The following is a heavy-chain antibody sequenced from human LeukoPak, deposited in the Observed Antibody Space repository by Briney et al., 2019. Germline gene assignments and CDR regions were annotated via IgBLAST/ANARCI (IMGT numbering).Heavy chain of an antibody. D-gene: IGHD1-14*01. J-gene: IGHJ4*02. Sequence: GGSLRLSCAASGFTFSNYAMSWARQAPGKGLEWVSAISGSGGSTFNADSVKGRFTISRDNSKNTLFLQMNSLRAEDTAIYYCAKDHPSGYYFGYWGQGTLVTVSS. CDR2: ISGSGGST. CDR3: AKDHPSGYYFGY. CDR1: GFTFSNYA. V-gene: IGHV3-23*01.